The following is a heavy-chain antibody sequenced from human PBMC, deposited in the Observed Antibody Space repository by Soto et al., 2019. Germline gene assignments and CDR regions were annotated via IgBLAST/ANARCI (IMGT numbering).Heavy chain of an antibody. CDR1: GFTFSSYA. CDR3: ARDYYKYYDSSGYYRSPAY. CDR2: ISYDGSDK. J-gene: IGHJ4*02. Sequence: GGSLRLSCAASGFTFSSYAMHWVRKDPGKGLEWVALISYDGSDKDYADSVKGRFTISRDNSRNTLFLQMNSLRAEDTAVYYCARDYYKYYDSSGYYRSPAYWGQGTLVTVS. V-gene: IGHV3-30-3*01. D-gene: IGHD3-22*01.